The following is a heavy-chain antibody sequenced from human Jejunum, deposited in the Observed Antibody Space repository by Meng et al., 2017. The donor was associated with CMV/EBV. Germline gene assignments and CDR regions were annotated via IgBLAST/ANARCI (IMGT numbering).Heavy chain of an antibody. CDR3: AKSGGIGPAAALNS. D-gene: IGHD6-13*01. CDR1: GLTFGAFD. Sequence: SGLTFGAFDMHWVRQAPGKGLEWLTSIRFDGGSKLYVGSVRGRFSISRDNSKRILFLEMNSLTPEDTSVYYCAKSGGIGPAAALNSWGQGTMVTVSS. J-gene: IGHJ5*02. CDR2: IRFDGGSK. V-gene: IGHV3-30*02.